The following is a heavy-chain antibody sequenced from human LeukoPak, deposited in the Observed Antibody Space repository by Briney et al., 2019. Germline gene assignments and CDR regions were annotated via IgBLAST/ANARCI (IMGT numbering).Heavy chain of an antibody. V-gene: IGHV4-39*01. D-gene: IGHD3-10*01. J-gene: IGHJ3*02. CDR1: GGSISSRSYY. CDR2: FHYSGST. Sequence: SETLSPTCSVSGGSISSRSYYWGWIRQPPGKGLEWIGSFHYSGSTYYNPSLKSRVTISEDTSKNQFSLKLSSVTVADTAVYYCARSFSSGTYSAFDIWGQGTMVTVSS. CDR3: ARSFSSGTYSAFDI.